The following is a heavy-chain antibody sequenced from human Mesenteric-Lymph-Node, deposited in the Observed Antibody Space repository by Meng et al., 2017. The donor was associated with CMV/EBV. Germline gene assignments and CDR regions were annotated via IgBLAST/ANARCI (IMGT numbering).Heavy chain of an antibody. J-gene: IGHJ4*02. V-gene: IGHV3-7*01. D-gene: IGHD6-19*01. Sequence: GESLKISCVASGFTFSSYSMTWVRQAPGKGLEWVADIWKDGNTIWYFDSVKGRFTISRDNAKNSLFLQMNSLRVEDTAVYYCVRDMGWYRFDSWGQGTLVTVSS. CDR3: VRDMGWYRFDS. CDR1: GFTFSSYS. CDR2: IWKDGNTI.